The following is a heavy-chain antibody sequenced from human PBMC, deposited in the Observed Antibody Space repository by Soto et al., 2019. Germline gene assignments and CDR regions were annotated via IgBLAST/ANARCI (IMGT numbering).Heavy chain of an antibody. CDR3: ATWHEREHAFDV. J-gene: IGHJ3*01. CDR2: LYDVDGS. D-gene: IGHD1-1*01. Sequence: DVQLVESGGGLIQPGESLRLSCAAFGLTISGKKYVAWVRQAPGKGLEWVSALYDVDGSFYADSVTGRFTTSSDSSNITVYLQMNDLRPDDTAVYYCATWHEREHAFDVWGQGTTVTISS. CDR1: GLTISGKKY. V-gene: IGHV3-53*01.